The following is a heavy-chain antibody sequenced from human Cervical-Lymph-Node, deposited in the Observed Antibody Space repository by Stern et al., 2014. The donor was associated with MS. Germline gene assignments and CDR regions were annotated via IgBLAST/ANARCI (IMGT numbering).Heavy chain of an antibody. CDR1: GYTFTSYY. CDR3: ARDTGYYGSGSHNWFDP. V-gene: IGHV1-46*01. J-gene: IGHJ5*02. CDR2: INPSGGST. Sequence: VQLVQSGAEEKKPGASVKVSCKASGYTFTSYYMHWVRQAPGQGLEWMGIINPSGGSTSYAQKFQGRVTMTRDTSTSTVYMELSSLRSEDTAVYYCARDTGYYGSGSHNWFDPWGQGTLVTVSS. D-gene: IGHD3-10*01.